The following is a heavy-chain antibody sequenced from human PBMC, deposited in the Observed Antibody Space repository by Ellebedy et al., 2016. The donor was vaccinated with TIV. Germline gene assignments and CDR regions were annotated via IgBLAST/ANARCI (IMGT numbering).Heavy chain of an antibody. J-gene: IGHJ4*02. CDR1: GFTFSNYD. V-gene: IGHV3-13*01. Sequence: GGSLRLSXTASGFTFSNYDMYWIRQSSGKGLEWVATIGTADYTDYSVSVRGRFTISRDNAKNSLWLHMSGLTVGDTAVYYCVRGDLYTASSFPDFWGLGALVTVSS. D-gene: IGHD3-10*01. CDR3: VRGDLYTASSFPDF. CDR2: IGTADYT.